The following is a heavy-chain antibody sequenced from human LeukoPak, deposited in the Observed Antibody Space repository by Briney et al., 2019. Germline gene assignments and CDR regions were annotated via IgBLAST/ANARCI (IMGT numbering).Heavy chain of an antibody. V-gene: IGHV5-51*01. CDR3: ARRPIYDFWSGYYDDWFDP. Sequence: GESLKISCKGSGYSFTSYWIGWVRQMPGKGLEWMGIIYPGDSDTRYSPSFQGQVTISADKSISTAYLQWSSLKASDTAMYYRARRPIYDFWSGYYDDWFDPWGQGTLVTVSS. D-gene: IGHD3-3*01. CDR2: IYPGDSDT. CDR1: GYSFTSYW. J-gene: IGHJ5*02.